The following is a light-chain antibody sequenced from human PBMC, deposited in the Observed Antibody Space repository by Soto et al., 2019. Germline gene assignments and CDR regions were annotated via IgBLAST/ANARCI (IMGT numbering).Light chain of an antibody. CDR3: XQXYXIPYT. J-gene: IGKJ2*01. CDR2: TAS. CDR1: QSISSY. Sequence: DIQMTQSPSSLSASVGDRVSITCRASQSISSYLNWYQQKPGKAPKLLIYTASSLQNGVPSRFXGSGXGTXXXXXXXXXQPXDFTXXYCXQXYXIPYTXGQXTRLEXX. V-gene: IGKV1-39*01.